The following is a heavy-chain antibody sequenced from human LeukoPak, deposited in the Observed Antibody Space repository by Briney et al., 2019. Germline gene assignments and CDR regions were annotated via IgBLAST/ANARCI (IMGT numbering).Heavy chain of an antibody. Sequence: GGSLRLSCAASGFTFSDYAMTWVRQAPGRGLEWVSTISGGGGTTHYADSVKGRFLISRDNSKNTLSLQMNSLRAEDTAVYYCARGHSSGWYYFDYWGQGTLVAVSS. D-gene: IGHD6-19*01. CDR2: ISGGGGTT. CDR1: GFTFSDYA. J-gene: IGHJ4*02. CDR3: ARGHSSGWYYFDY. V-gene: IGHV3-23*01.